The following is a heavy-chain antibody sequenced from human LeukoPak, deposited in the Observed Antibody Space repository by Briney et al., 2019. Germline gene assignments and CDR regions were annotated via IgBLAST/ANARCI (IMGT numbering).Heavy chain of an antibody. CDR2: IYHSGST. D-gene: IGHD3-22*01. V-gene: IGHV4-39*07. CDR3: ARLHRITMIVVAPFL. Sequence: PSQTLSLTCTVSGGSISSSGYYWGWIRQPPGKGLEWIGSIYHSGSTYYNPSLKSRVTISVDTSKNRFSLKLSSVTAADTAVYYCARLHRITMIVVAPFLWGRGTLVTVSS. CDR1: GGSISSSGYY. J-gene: IGHJ2*01.